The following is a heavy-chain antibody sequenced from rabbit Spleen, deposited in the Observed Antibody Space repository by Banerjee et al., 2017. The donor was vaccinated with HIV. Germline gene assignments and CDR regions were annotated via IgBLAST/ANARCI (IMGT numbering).Heavy chain of an antibody. D-gene: IGHD1-1*01. CDR3: ARDLVTVIGWNFNL. CDR2: IGAGSSGST. CDR1: GFSFSYSDY. Sequence: QSLEESGGDLVKPGASLTLTCTASGFSFSYSDYMCWVRQPPGKGPEWIACIGAGSSGSTYYASWAKGRFTISKTSSTTVTLQMTSLTAADTATYFCARDLVTVIGWNFNLWGPGTLVTVS. V-gene: IGHV1S40*01. J-gene: IGHJ4*01.